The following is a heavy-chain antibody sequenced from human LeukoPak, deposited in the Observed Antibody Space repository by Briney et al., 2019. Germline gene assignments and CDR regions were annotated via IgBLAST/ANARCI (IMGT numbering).Heavy chain of an antibody. V-gene: IGHV1-69*05. J-gene: IGHJ4*02. CDR2: IIPIFGTA. Sequence: SVKVSCKASGGTFSSYAISWVRQAPGQGLEWMGRIIPIFGTANYAQKFQGRVTITTDESTSTAYMELSSLRSGDTAVYYCASGILGYSYGSHFDYWGQGTLVTVSS. CDR3: ASGILGYSYGSHFDY. D-gene: IGHD5-18*01. CDR1: GGTFSSYA.